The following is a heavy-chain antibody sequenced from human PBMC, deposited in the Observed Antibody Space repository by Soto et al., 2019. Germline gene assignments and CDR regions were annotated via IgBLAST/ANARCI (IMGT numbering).Heavy chain of an antibody. J-gene: IGHJ4*02. Sequence: SETLSLTCAVYGGSFSNNYWTWFRQPPGKGLEWIGEISPSGTTKYIPSLKSRGTISVDTSRKQFFLKVTSVSAADTAVYYCATSLWFGTQHEICGQVPLVTASS. D-gene: IGHD3-10*01. CDR3: ATSLWFGTQHEI. CDR1: GGSFSNNY. V-gene: IGHV4-34*01. CDR2: ISPSGTT.